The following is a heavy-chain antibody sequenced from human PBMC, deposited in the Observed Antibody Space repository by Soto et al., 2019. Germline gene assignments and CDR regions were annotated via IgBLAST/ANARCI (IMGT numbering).Heavy chain of an antibody. V-gene: IGHV1-69*06. CDR3: ARDRTDSGYYTNWLDP. D-gene: IGHD3-22*01. CDR2: IIPTFGTT. Sequence: ASVKVSCKASGGTFDSDAITWVRQAPEQGLEWVGRIIPTFGTTNYAQNLQGRVTISADKSTLTSYMELHSLTSDDTALYYCARDRTDSGYYTNWLDPWGQGTQVTVS. CDR1: GGTFDSDA. J-gene: IGHJ5*02.